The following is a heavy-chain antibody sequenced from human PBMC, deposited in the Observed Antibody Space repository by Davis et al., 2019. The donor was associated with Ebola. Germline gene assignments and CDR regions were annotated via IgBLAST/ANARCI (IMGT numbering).Heavy chain of an antibody. V-gene: IGHV4-34*09. D-gene: IGHD6-13*01. Sequence: LRLSCGVYGGSFSDYYWNWIRQPPGKGLEWIGYIYYTGSTNYNPSLKSRLSISVDTSKNQFSLRLSSVTAADTAVYYCARERTPAEADFESWGQGNLVTVSS. CDR1: GGSFSDYY. CDR2: IYYTGST. J-gene: IGHJ4*02. CDR3: ARERTPAEADFES.